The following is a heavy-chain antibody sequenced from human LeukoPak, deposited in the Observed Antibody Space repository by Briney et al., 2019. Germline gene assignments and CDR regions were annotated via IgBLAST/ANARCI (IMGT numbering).Heavy chain of an antibody. CDR2: INTDGSST. J-gene: IGHJ4*02. V-gene: IGHV3-74*01. CDR3: VVWGEDSSGHRFDH. D-gene: IGHD3-22*01. CDR1: GFTFNSYW. Sequence: PGGPLRLSCAASGFTFNSYWMHWVRQAPGKGLLWVSRINTDGSSTHYADSVKGRLTISRDNAKNMLYLQMNGLRAEDTAVYYCVVWGEDSSGHRFDHWGQGTLVTVSS.